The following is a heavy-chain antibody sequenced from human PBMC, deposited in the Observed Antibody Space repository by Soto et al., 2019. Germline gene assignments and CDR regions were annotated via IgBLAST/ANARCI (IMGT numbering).Heavy chain of an antibody. CDR2: IYSGGST. V-gene: IGHV3-66*01. J-gene: IGHJ4*02. CDR1: GFTVSSNY. CDR3: ASTCSGGTCSFDY. Sequence: EVQLVESGGGLVQPGGSLRLSCAASGFTVSSNYMSWVRQAPGKGLEWVSVIYSGGSTYYADSVKARFTISRDNSDNTLYLQMTSLRAEDTAVYYCASTCSGGTCSFDYWGQGTLVTVSS. D-gene: IGHD2-15*01.